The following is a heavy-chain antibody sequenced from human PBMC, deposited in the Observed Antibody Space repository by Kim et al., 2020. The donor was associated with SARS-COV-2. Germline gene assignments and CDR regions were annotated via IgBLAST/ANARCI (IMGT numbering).Heavy chain of an antibody. CDR1: GGSFSGYY. V-gene: IGHV4-34*01. CDR3: ARGLSGSWGYYYYGMDV. CDR2: INHSGST. Sequence: SETLSLTCAVYGGSFSGYYWSWIRQPPGKGLEWIGEINHSGSTNYNPSLKSRVTISVDTSKNQFSLKLSSVTAADTAVYYCARGLSGSWGYYYYGMDVWGQGTTVTVSS. D-gene: IGHD3-10*01. J-gene: IGHJ6*02.